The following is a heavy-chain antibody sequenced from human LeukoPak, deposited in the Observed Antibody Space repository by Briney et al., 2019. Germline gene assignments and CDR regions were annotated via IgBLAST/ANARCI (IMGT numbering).Heavy chain of an antibody. CDR2: ISAYNGYT. CDR1: GYTLTNYG. V-gene: IGHV1-18*01. J-gene: IGHJ1*01. D-gene: IGHD4-23*01. Sequence: ASVKVSCKASGYTLTNYGFSWVRQAPGQGLEWMGWISAYNGYTDYAQKFQFRVTMTTDTSTSTAYMELRSLRSDDTAVYYCARDKAVTTEVTQHFQHWGQGTLVTVSS. CDR3: ARDKAVTTEVTQHFQH.